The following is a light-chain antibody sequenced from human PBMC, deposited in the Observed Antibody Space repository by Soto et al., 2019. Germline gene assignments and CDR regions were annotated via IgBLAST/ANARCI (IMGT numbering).Light chain of an antibody. Sequence: QSALTQPPSTSGSPGQSVAISCTGTSSDVGGYNFVSWYQQHPGKAPKVLIYEVSKRPSGVPDRFSGSKSGNTASLTVSGLQAEDEADYHCSSYTSGSSHYVFGTGTKLTVL. CDR3: SSYTSGSSHYV. J-gene: IGLJ1*01. V-gene: IGLV2-8*01. CDR2: EVS. CDR1: SSDVGGYNF.